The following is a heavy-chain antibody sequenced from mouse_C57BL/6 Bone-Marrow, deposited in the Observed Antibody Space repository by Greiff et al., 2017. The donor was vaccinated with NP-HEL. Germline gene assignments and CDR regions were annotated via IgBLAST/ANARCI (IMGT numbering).Heavy chain of an antibody. CDR3: ASPMVTTVYYYAMDY. D-gene: IGHD2-2*01. Sequence: DVMLVESGGGLVKPGGSLKLSCAASGFTFSSYAMSWVRQTPEKRLEWVATISDGGSYTYYPDNVKGRFTISRDNAKNNLYLQMSHLKSEDTAMYYCASPMVTTVYYYAMDYWGQGTSVTVSS. J-gene: IGHJ4*01. CDR2: ISDGGSYT. CDR1: GFTFSSYA. V-gene: IGHV5-4*03.